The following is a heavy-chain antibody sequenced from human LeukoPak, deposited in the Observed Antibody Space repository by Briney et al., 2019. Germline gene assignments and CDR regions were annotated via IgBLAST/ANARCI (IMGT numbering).Heavy chain of an antibody. J-gene: IGHJ4*02. CDR2: ISYDGSNK. CDR3: AREARAPNG. CDR1: GFTFSSYA. V-gene: IGHV3-30-3*01. D-gene: IGHD2-8*01. Sequence: PGGSLRLSCAASGFTFSSYAMHWVRQAPGKGLEWVAVISYDGSNKYYADSVKGRFTISRDNSKNTLYLQMNSLRAEDTAVYYCAREARAPNGWGQGTLVTVSS.